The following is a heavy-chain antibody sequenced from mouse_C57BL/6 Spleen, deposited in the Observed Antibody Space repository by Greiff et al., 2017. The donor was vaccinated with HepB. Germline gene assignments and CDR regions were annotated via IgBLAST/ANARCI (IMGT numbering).Heavy chain of an antibody. CDR2: IHPNSGST. V-gene: IGHV1-64*01. CDR3: ARAPLYDGYYEVDD. J-gene: IGHJ2*01. CDR1: GYTFTSYW. Sequence: QVQLQQPGAELVKPGASVKLSCKASGYTFTSYWMHWVKQRPGQGLEWIGMIHPNSGSTNYNEKFKSKATLTVDKSSSTAYMQLSSLTSEDSAVYYCARAPLYDGYYEVDDWGKGTTLTVSS. D-gene: IGHD2-3*01.